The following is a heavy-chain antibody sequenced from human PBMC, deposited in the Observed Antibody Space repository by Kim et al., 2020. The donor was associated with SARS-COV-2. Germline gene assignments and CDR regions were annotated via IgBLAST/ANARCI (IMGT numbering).Heavy chain of an antibody. V-gene: IGHV3-23*01. D-gene: IGHD2-15*01. J-gene: IGHJ4*02. Sequence: TYYADSVKGRFTISRDNSKNTLYLQMNSLRAEDTAVYYCARVVVLRGPDYWGQGTLVTVSS. CDR2: T. CDR3: ARVVVLRGPDY.